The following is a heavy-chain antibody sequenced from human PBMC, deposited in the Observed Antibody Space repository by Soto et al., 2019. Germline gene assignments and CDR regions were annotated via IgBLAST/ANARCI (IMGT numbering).Heavy chain of an antibody. CDR1: GGSFSGYY. Sequence: SETLSLTCAVYGGSFSGYYWSWIRQPPGKGLEWIGEINHSGSTNYNPSLKSRVTISVDTSKNQFSLKLSSVTAADTAVYYCARIPPYYDYIWGSYRSYYFDYWGQGTLVTV. CDR3: ARIPPYYDYIWGSYRSYYFDY. CDR2: INHSGST. J-gene: IGHJ4*02. D-gene: IGHD3-16*02. V-gene: IGHV4-34*01.